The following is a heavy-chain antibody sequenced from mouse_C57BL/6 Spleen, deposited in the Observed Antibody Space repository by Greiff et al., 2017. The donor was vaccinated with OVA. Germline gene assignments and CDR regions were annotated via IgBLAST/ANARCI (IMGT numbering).Heavy chain of an antibody. J-gene: IGHJ2*01. V-gene: IGHV5-4*01. D-gene: IGHD2-10*02. CDR1: GFTFSSYA. CDR3: AREGPLAGFDY. Sequence: EVKLMESGGGLVKPGGSLKLSCAASGFTFSSYAMSWVRQTPEKRLEWVATISDGGSYTYYPDNVKGRFTISRDNAKNNLYLQMSHLKSEDTAMYYCAREGPLAGFDYWGQGTTLTVSS. CDR2: ISDGGSYT.